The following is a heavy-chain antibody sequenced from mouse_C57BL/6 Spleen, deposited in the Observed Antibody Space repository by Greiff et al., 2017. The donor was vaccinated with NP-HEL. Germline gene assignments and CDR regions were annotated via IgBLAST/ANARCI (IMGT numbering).Heavy chain of an antibody. J-gene: IGHJ4*01. CDR3: AIEGIWLVPITTVVEDYAMDY. D-gene: IGHD1-1*01. V-gene: IGHV1-74*01. CDR2: IHPSDSDT. Sequence: QVHVKQPGAELVKPGASVKVSCKASGYTFTSYWMHWVKQRPGQGLEWIGRIHPSDSDTNYNQKFKGKATLTVDKSSSTAYMQLSSLTSEDSAVYYGAIEGIWLVPITTVVEDYAMDYWGQGTSVTVSS. CDR1: GYTFTSYW.